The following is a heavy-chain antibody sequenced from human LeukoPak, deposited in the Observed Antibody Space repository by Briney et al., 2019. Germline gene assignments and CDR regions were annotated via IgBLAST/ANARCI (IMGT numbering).Heavy chain of an antibody. D-gene: IGHD3-22*01. V-gene: IGHV3-23*01. CDR2: ISNDGGGT. J-gene: IGHJ5*02. Sequence: GGSLRLSCAASGFIFNNYGLIWVRQAPGKGLEWVSAISNDGGGTNYADFVKGRFTISRDNSKNTLFLQMNSLRAEDTALYYCAKGSSGYFVDLWGQGTLGTVSS. CDR3: AKGSSGYFVDL. CDR1: GFIFNNYG.